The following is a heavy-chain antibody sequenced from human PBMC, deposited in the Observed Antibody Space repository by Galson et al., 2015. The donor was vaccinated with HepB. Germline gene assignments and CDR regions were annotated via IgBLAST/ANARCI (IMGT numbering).Heavy chain of an antibody. V-gene: IGHV5-51*01. J-gene: IGHJ4*02. CDR1: GYSFTSYW. CDR3: ARRSGSYSFGSGSMYYFDY. CDR2: IYPGDSDT. Sequence: QSGAEVKKPGESLKISCKGSGYSFTSYWIGWVRQMPGKGLEWMGIIYPGDSDTRYSPSFQGQVTISADKSISTAYLQWSSLKASDTAMYYCARRSGSYSFGSGSMYYFDYWGQGTLVTVSS. D-gene: IGHD1-26*01.